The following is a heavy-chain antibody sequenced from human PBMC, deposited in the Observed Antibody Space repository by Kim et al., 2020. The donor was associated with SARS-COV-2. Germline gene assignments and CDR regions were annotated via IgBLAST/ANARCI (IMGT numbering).Heavy chain of an antibody. V-gene: IGHV3-23*01. CDR3: AKREKVAGLGYFDY. J-gene: IGHJ4*02. Sequence: YADPLKGRFTISRDNSKNTLYLQMNSLRAEDTAIYYCAKREKVAGLGYFDYWGQGTLVTVSS. D-gene: IGHD6-19*01.